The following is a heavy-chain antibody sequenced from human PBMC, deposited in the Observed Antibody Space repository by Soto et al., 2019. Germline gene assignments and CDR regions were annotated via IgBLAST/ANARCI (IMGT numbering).Heavy chain of an antibody. D-gene: IGHD3-22*01. Sequence: GESLKISCKGSGYRFAGYWITWVRKKPGKGLEWMGRIDPSDSQTYYSPSFRGHVTISVTKSITTVFLQWSSLRASDTAMYYCARQIYDSDTGPNFQYYFDSWGQGTPVTVS. J-gene: IGHJ4*02. CDR1: GYRFAGYW. V-gene: IGHV5-10-1*01. CDR3: ARQIYDSDTGPNFQYYFDS. CDR2: IDPSDSQT.